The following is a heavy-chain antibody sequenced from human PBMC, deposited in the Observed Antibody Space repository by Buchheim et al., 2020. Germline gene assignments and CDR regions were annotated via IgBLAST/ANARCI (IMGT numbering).Heavy chain of an antibody. J-gene: IGHJ6*02. V-gene: IGHV3-48*02. CDR1: GFNFGAYA. CDR3: ATWAFYHGVDV. Sequence: EVQMVDSGGGLVQPGGSLRLSCAASGFNFGAYAMNWFRQAPGRGLEWLSHIRSGSTAMYYTDSVRGRFNLSRDDAKNSLFLQMDSLRDDDTAVYFCATWAFYHGVDVWGQGT. D-gene: IGHD7-27*01. CDR2: IRSGSTAM.